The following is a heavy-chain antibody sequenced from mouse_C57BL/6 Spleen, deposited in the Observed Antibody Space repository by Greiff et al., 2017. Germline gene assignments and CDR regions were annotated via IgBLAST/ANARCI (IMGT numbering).Heavy chain of an antibody. D-gene: IGHD2-4*01. CDR1: GYAFTNYL. Sequence: LVESGAELVRPGTSVKVSCKASGYAFTNYLIEWVKQRPGQGLEWIGVINPGSGGTNYNEKFKGKATLTADKSSSTAYMQLSSLTSDDSAVYFCARSGDYDEGTVPDYWGQGTTLTVSS. CDR3: ARSGDYDEGTVPDY. CDR2: INPGSGGT. J-gene: IGHJ2*01. V-gene: IGHV1-54*01.